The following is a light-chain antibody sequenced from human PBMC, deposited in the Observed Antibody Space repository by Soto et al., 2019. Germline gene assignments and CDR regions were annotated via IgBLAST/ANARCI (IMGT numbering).Light chain of an antibody. CDR1: SSDVGGYNY. V-gene: IGLV2-14*01. CDR3: SSDPSSRKA. CDR2: DVS. Sequence: QSALTQPASVSGSPGQSITISCTGTSSDVGGYNYVSWYQQHPGKAPKLMIYDVSNRPSGVSNRFSGSKSGNTASLTISGLQAEDEADYYFSSDPSSRKAFGTGT. J-gene: IGLJ1*01.